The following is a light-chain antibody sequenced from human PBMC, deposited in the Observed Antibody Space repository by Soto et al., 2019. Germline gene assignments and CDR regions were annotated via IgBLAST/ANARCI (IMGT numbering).Light chain of an antibody. Sequence: DTRMTQSPSTLSASVGDRVTITCRASQSVRMWLAWFQQKPGKAPRLLIYDASKLESGVPSRFSGSGSGTEFTLTISSLQPEDSATYYGQQYNTYLTWAFGQGTKVEIK. CDR1: QSVRMW. J-gene: IGKJ1*01. V-gene: IGKV1-5*01. CDR2: DAS. CDR3: QQYNTYLTWA.